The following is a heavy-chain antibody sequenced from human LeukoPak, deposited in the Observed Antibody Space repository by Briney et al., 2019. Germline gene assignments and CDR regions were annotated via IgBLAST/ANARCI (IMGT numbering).Heavy chain of an antibody. J-gene: IGHJ4*02. D-gene: IGHD6-13*01. CDR3: ARPIAAAGLFDY. Sequence: GASVKVSCKASRYIYTSYYMNWVGPAAGQGLEWMGIINPSGGSTSYAQKFQGRVTMSRDTSTSTVYMELSSLRAEDTAVYYCARPIAAAGLFDYWGQGTLVTVSS. V-gene: IGHV1-46*01. CDR2: INPSGGST. CDR1: RYIYTSYY.